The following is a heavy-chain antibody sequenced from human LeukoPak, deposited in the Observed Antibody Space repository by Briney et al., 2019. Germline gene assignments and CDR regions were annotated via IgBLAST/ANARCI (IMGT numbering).Heavy chain of an antibody. V-gene: IGHV3-48*03. D-gene: IGHD3-9*01. Sequence: GGSLRLSCAASGFTFSSYEMNWVRQAPGKGLEWVSYISSSGSTIYYADSVKGRFTISRDNAKNSLYLQMNSLSAEDTAVYYCARAYGGYFDWLPLDYWGQGTLVTVSS. CDR2: ISSSGSTI. J-gene: IGHJ4*02. CDR3: ARAYGGYFDWLPLDY. CDR1: GFTFSSYE.